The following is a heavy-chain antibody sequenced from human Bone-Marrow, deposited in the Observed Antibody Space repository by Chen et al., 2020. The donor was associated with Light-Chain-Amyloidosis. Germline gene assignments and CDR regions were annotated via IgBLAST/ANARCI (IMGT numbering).Heavy chain of an antibody. CDR2: IYHSGST. CDR1: GDSLSSSHW. J-gene: IGHJ4*02. D-gene: IGHD6-19*01. Sequence: QVQLQESGPGLVKLSGTLSRTCADSGDSLSSSHWWSWVRQPPGKGLEWIGEIYHSGSTNYNPSLKSRVTISVDKSKNQFSLNLSSVTAADTAVYYCARAWGSSSGSLEYWGQGTLVTVSS. V-gene: IGHV4-4*02. CDR3: ARAWGSSSGSLEY.